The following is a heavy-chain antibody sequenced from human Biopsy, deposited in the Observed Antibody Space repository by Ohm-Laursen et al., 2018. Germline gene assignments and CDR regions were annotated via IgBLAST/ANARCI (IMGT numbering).Heavy chain of an antibody. V-gene: IGHV6-1*01. CDR3: ARSGSDSLNYYFDF. J-gene: IGHJ4*02. CDR2: TFYRAKWYT. Sequence: QTLSLTCAISGGSVSSNRAAWNWIRRSPSRGPEWLGRTFYRAKWYTDFAVSVKSRITLTPDPSTNQFSLQLNSVTPDDTAVYYCARSGSDSLNYYFDFWGQGTLVTVSS. D-gene: IGHD2-21*02. CDR1: GGSVSSNRAA.